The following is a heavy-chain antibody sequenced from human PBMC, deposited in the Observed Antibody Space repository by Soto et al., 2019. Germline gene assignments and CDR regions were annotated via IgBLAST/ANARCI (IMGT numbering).Heavy chain of an antibody. D-gene: IGHD3-3*01. CDR1: GITFSSYG. V-gene: IGHV3-30*18. CDR3: AKDFDFWSGLLDY. Sequence: PGGSLRLSCAASGITFSSYGMHWVCQAPGKGLEWVAVISYDGSNKYYADSVKGRFTISRDNSKNTLYLQMNSLRAEDTAVYYCAKDFDFWSGLLDYWGQGTLVTVSS. J-gene: IGHJ4*02. CDR2: ISYDGSNK.